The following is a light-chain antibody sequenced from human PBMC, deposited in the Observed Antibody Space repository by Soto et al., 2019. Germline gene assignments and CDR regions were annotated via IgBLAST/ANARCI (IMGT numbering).Light chain of an antibody. V-gene: IGKV1-5*03. J-gene: IGKJ1*01. Sequence: DIQMTQSPSTLSASVGDRVTITCRASQSISSWVAWYQQKPGKAPKLLIYKASSLESGVPSRFSGSGSGTDFTLTISSLQPDDFATYYCQQYNSSPWTFGQGTKVEIK. CDR3: QQYNSSPWT. CDR2: KAS. CDR1: QSISSW.